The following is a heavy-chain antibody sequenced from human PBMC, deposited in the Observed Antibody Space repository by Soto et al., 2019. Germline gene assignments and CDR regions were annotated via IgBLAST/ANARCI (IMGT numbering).Heavy chain of an antibody. Sequence: EVQLVESGGGLVKPGGSLRLSCAASGFTFSSYSMNWVRQAPGKGLEWVSSISSSSSYIYYADSVKGRFTISRDNAKNSLYLQMNSLRAEDTAVYYCARGGLYCSCGSCFSWFDPWGQGTLVTVSS. D-gene: IGHD2-15*01. CDR3: ARGGLYCSCGSCFSWFDP. V-gene: IGHV3-21*01. J-gene: IGHJ5*02. CDR2: ISSSSSYI. CDR1: GFTFSSYS.